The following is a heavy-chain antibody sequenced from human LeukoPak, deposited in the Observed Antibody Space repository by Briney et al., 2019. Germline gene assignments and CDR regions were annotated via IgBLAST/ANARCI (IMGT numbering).Heavy chain of an antibody. Sequence: ASVKVSCKASGYTFTGYYMHWVRQAPGQGLEWMGWINPNSGDTNYAQKFQGRVTMTRDTSISTAYMELSRLRSDDTAVYYCARGRYYYDSSGPLDYWGQGTLVTVSS. CDR3: ARGRYYYDSSGPLDY. CDR1: GYTFTGYY. V-gene: IGHV1-2*02. CDR2: INPNSGDT. J-gene: IGHJ4*02. D-gene: IGHD3-22*01.